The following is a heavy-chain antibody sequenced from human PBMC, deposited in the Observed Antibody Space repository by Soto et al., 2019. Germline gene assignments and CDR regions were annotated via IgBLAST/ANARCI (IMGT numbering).Heavy chain of an antibody. D-gene: IGHD6-13*01. V-gene: IGHV3-30-3*01. CDR2: ISYGGSNK. CDR1: GFTFSSYS. Sequence: QVQLVESGGGVVQPGRSLRLSCAASGFTFSSYSMHWVRQAPGKGLEWVAVISYGGSNKYYADSVKGRFTISRDNSKNTLYLQMNSLRAEDTTVYYCATPIIAALLCGMDVWVQGTTVTVSS. CDR3: ATPIIAALLCGMDV. J-gene: IGHJ6*02.